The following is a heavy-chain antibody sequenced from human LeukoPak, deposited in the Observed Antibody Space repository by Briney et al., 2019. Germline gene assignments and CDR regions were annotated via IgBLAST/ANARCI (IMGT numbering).Heavy chain of an antibody. CDR2: TFYRSKWYY. D-gene: IGHD3-10*01. J-gene: IGHJ5*02. V-gene: IGHV6-1*01. Sequence: SQTLSLTCAISGVSVSSNDASWNWIRQSPSRCLEWLGRTFYRSKWYYDYEASLKSRITINPDTSKNQFSLQLNSVTPEDTAMYYCAREVAMIRGVKNWFDRWGQGTLVTVSS. CDR1: GVSVSSNDAS. CDR3: AREVAMIRGVKNWFDR.